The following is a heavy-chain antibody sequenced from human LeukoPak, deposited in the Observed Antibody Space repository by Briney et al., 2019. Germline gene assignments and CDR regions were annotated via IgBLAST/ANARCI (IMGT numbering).Heavy chain of an antibody. CDR1: GGSISSSSYY. CDR3: ATYGPQYFQH. J-gene: IGHJ1*01. V-gene: IGHV4-39*07. CDR2: IYYTGST. Sequence: PSETLSLTCTVSGGSISSSSYYWGWVRQPPGKGLEWIGNIYYTGSTYYNPSLKSRVTISVDTSKNQFSLKLSSVTAADTAVYYCATYGPQYFQHWGQGTLVTVSS. D-gene: IGHD4-17*01.